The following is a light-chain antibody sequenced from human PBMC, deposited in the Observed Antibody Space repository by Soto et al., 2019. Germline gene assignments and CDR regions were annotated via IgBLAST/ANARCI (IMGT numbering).Light chain of an antibody. CDR2: NTS. J-gene: IGKJ5*01. CDR1: ESFSSY. Sequence: EIVLTQSPATLSLSPGERATLSCRASESFSSYFAWYEQKPGQAPRLLIYNTSKRATGIPARFSGRGSGTDFTLTISSLEPEDFAAYYCQQRSSWPPVITFGQGTLLEI. CDR3: QQRSSWPPVIT. V-gene: IGKV3-11*01.